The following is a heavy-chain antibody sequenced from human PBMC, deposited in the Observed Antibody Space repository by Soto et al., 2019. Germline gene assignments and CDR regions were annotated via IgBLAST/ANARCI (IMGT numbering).Heavy chain of an antibody. CDR2: IFANGHT. J-gene: IGHJ5*02. CDR3: VASLAASGLNWFVP. D-gene: IGHD6-13*01. CDR1: GGSISEKY. V-gene: IGHV4-4*07. Sequence: NPSETLSLTCIVSGGSISEKYWNWVRQPPGKGLEWIGLIFANGHTDYNPSLKSRVTMSVDASKNQFSLRLTSMTAADTAVYYCVASLAASGLNWFVPWGRGTLVTVSS.